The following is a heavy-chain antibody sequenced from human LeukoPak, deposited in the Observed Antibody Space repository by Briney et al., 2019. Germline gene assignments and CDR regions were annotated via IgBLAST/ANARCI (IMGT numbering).Heavy chain of an antibody. CDR3: ARCPDFWSGYADY. Sequence: GGSLRLSCAASGFTFSSYWMGWVRQAPGKGLEWVANIKQDGSEKYYVDSVKGRFTISRDNAKNSLYLQMNSLRAEDTAVYYCARCPDFWSGYADYWGQGTLVTVSS. V-gene: IGHV3-7*01. CDR1: GFTFSSYW. CDR2: IKQDGSEK. J-gene: IGHJ4*02. D-gene: IGHD3-3*01.